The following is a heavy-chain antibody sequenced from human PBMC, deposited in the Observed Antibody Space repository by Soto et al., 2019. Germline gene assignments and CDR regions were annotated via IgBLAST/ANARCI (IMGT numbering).Heavy chain of an antibody. CDR3: AIDRYCSGGSCYHFDY. Sequence: QVQLVQSGAEVKKPGASVKVSCKASGYTFTSYGISWVRQAPGQGLEWMGWIRAYNGNTNYAQKLQGIVTMTTDTSTSTDYMELRSLRSDDTSVYYCAIDRYCSGGSCYHFDYWGQGTLVTVSS. V-gene: IGHV1-18*01. CDR1: GYTFTSYG. D-gene: IGHD2-15*01. CDR2: IRAYNGNT. J-gene: IGHJ4*02.